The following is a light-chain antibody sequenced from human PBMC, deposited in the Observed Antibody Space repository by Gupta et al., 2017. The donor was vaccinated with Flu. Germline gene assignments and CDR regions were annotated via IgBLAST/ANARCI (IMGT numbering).Light chain of an antibody. J-gene: IGKJ1*01. Sequence: DIQLNQSPSTLSASVGDRVTITCRASQSISYWLAWYQQKPGKAPKLLIYKASTLESGVPSRFSGSVSGTEFTLTISSLQPDDFATYYCQQYKSYVTFGQGTKVEI. CDR3: QQYKSYVT. CDR1: QSISYW. V-gene: IGKV1-5*03. CDR2: KAS.